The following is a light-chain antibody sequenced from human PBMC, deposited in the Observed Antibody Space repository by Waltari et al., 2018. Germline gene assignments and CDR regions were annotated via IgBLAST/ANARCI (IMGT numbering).Light chain of an antibody. CDR2: DAS. Sequence: EIVLTQSPGTLSLSPGESASLSCRASQSLGNTYLAWYQQKPGQAPRLLIFDASRRVTGIPDRFSGSGSGTDFTLTISRLEPEDFAVYFCQKYGRTPRPFGGGTKVEI. CDR3: QKYGRTPRP. J-gene: IGKJ4*01. V-gene: IGKV3-20*01. CDR1: QSLGNTY.